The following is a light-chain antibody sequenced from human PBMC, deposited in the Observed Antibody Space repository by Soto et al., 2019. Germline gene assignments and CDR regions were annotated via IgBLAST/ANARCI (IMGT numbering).Light chain of an antibody. J-gene: IGLJ1*01. CDR2: DVS. CDR1: SSDVGGYNY. CDR3: CSYAGSFYI. Sequence: QSVLTQPRSVSGSPGQSVTISCTGTSSDVGGYNYVSWYQQHPGKAPKLMIYDVSKRPSGVPDRFSGSKSGNTASLTISGLQAEHEADYYCCSYAGSFYIFGTGTKVTVL. V-gene: IGLV2-11*01.